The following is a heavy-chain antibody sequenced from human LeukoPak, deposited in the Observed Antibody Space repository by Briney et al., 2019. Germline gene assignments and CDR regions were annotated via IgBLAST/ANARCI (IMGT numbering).Heavy chain of an antibody. D-gene: IGHD6-13*01. CDR1: GFTFSSYA. CDR3: AREGEIAAAGGSMDY. V-gene: IGHV3-30-3*01. Sequence: GRSLRLSCAASGFTFSSYAMHWVCQAPGKGLEWVAVISYDGSNKYYADSVKGRFTISRDNSKNTLYLQMNSLRAEDTAVYHCAREGEIAAAGGSMDYWGQGTLVTVSS. J-gene: IGHJ4*02. CDR2: ISYDGSNK.